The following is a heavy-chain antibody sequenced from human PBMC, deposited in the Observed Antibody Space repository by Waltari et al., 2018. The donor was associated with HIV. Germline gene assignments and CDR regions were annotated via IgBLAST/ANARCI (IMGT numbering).Heavy chain of an antibody. CDR3: AKEGPGLLDY. V-gene: IGHV1-3*01. CDR2: INAANGET. Sequence: QVQLVQSGAEMKKPGASVKGSCQASGYSFTSNSMHLVRQAPGQSLEWMGWINAANGETKYSQKFQDRVTITRDTSASTVYMELRSLRSEDTAVYYCAKEGPGLLDYWGQGTLVTVSS. CDR1: GYSFTSNS. J-gene: IGHJ4*02.